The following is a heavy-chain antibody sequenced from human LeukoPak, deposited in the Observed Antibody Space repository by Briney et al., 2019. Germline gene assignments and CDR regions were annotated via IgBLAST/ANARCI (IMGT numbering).Heavy chain of an antibody. CDR3: ARAEDYYDSSGHEPIDY. Sequence: KPSETLSLTCTVSGGSISSSSYYWGWIRQPPGKGLEWIGSIYYSGSTYYNPSLKSRVTISVDTSKNQFSLKLSSVTAADTAVYYCARAEDYYDSSGHEPIDYWGQGTLVTVSS. J-gene: IGHJ4*02. CDR1: GGSISSSSYY. V-gene: IGHV4-39*07. D-gene: IGHD3-22*01. CDR2: IYYSGST.